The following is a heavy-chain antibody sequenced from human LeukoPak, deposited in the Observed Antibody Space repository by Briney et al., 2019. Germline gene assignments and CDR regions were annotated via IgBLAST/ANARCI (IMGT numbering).Heavy chain of an antibody. CDR1: GYTFTGYY. CDR2: INPNSGGT. D-gene: IGHD3-22*01. CDR3: ARATYYYDSSGYGGHEYAFDI. J-gene: IGHJ3*02. V-gene: IGHV1-2*04. Sequence: ASVKVSCKASGYTFTGYYMHWVRQAPGQGLEWMGWINPNSGGTNYAQKFQGWVTMTRDTSISTAYMELSRLRSDDTAVYYCARATYYYDSSGYGGHEYAFDIWGQGTMVTVSS.